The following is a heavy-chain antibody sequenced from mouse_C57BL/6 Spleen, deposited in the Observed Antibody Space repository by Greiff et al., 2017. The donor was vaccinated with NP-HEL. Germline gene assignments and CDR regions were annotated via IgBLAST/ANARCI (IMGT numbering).Heavy chain of an antibody. J-gene: IGHJ2*01. CDR2: TNPTNGRP. D-gene: IGHD1-1*01. V-gene: IGHV1S81*02. CDR1: GYTFTSYW. CDR3: ARIKKIVATYFDY. Sequence: VQLQQSGAELVKAGASVKMSCKASGYTFTSYWMHWVKPRLGQGLEWFAETNPTNGRPYYNEKFKSKATLTVDKSSSTAYMLLSGPTFEDSAVYYCARIKKIVATYFDYWGQGTTLTVSS.